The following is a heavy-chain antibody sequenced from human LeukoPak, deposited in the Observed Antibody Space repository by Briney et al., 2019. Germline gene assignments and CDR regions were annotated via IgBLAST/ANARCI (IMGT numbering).Heavy chain of an antibody. J-gene: IGHJ2*01. Sequence: SETLSLTCTVSGGSISSSSYYWGWIRQPPGKGLEWIGSIYYSGSTYYNPSLKSRVTISVDTSKNQFSLKLSSVTAADTVVYYCARHGPLWYFDLWGRGTLVTVSS. V-gene: IGHV4-39*01. CDR1: GGSISSSSYY. CDR3: ARHGPLWYFDL. CDR2: IYYSGST.